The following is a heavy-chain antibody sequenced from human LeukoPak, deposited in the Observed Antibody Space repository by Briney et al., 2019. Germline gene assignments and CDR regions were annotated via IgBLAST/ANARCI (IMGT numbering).Heavy chain of an antibody. J-gene: IGHJ6*03. D-gene: IGHD1-1*01. CDR3: ARDPYNGAYSEGYYYYFMDV. CDR1: GFTFSDYN. CDR2: ISRSGSTK. V-gene: IGHV3-11*04. Sequence: PGGSLRLSCAASGFTFSDYNMRWIRQAPGKGLEWVSSISRSGSTKYYADSVKGRFTISRDNAKNSLYLQMNSLRVEDTAVYYCARDPYNGAYSEGYYYYFMDVWGKGTTVTVSS.